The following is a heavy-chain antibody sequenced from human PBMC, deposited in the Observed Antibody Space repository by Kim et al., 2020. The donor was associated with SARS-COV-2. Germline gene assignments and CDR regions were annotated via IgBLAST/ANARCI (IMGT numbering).Heavy chain of an antibody. CDR1: GGSFSGYY. J-gene: IGHJ4*02. V-gene: IGHV4-34*01. Sequence: SETLSLTCAVYGGSFSGYYWSWIRQPPGKGLEWIGEINHSGSTNYNPSLKSRVTISVDTSKNQFSLKLSSVTAADTAVYYCARGGGSSSWYSADYWGQGTLVTVSS. D-gene: IGHD6-13*01. CDR2: INHSGST. CDR3: ARGGGSSSWYSADY.